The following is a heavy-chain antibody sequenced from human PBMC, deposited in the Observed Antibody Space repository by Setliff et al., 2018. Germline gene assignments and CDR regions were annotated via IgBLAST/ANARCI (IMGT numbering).Heavy chain of an antibody. Sequence: PSYPPSLPFSFFFFSFSGYYWSWIRQPPGKGLEWVGNIGHTGSINYNPSLKSRLTISRDTSKNQVSLKLNSVTATDTAVYYCARDLGHGGDSDYWGQGILVTVSS. V-gene: IGHV4-34*01. CDR2: IGHTGSI. CDR3: ARDLGHGGDSDY. CDR1: FFSFSGYY. J-gene: IGHJ4*02. D-gene: IGHD2-21*02.